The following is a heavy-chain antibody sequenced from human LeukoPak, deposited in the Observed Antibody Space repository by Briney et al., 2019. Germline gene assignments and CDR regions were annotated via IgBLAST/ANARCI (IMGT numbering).Heavy chain of an antibody. Sequence: PSETLSLTCTVSGGSISSYYWSWIRQPPGKGLEWIGNISYSGSTNSNPSLKSRVTISLDTSKNQFSLKLSSVTAADTAVYYCAGHHPRNTVDFWGQGTLVTVSS. D-gene: IGHD2/OR15-2a*01. V-gene: IGHV4-59*08. CDR3: AGHHPRNTVDF. CDR1: GGSISSYY. J-gene: IGHJ4*02. CDR2: ISYSGST.